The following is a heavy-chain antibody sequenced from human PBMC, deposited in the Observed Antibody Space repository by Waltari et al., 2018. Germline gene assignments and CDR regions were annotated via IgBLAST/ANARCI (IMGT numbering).Heavy chain of an antibody. V-gene: IGHV3-21*01. CDR2: ISSSSSYI. D-gene: IGHD3-3*01. J-gene: IGHJ6*03. CDR1: GFTFSSYS. Sequence: EVQLVESGGGLVKPGGSLRLSCAASGFTFSSYSMNWVRQAPGKGLEWVSSISSSSSYIYYADSVKGRFTISRDNAKNSLYLQMNSLRAEDTAVYYCARDGIYYDFWSGYYGYYYYMDVWGKGTTVTVSS. CDR3: ARDGIYYDFWSGYYGYYYYMDV.